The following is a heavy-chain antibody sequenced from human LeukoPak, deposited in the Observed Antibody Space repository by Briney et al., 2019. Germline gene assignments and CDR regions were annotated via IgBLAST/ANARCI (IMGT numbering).Heavy chain of an antibody. CDR3: AKGGKWDVTPFDY. Sequence: GGSLRLSCAASVFTFTSYSMNWVRQAPGKGLEWVSTISGGGGSTYYADSVKGRFTISRDNSKNTLYLQVNSLRAEDTAVYYCAKGGKWDVTPFDYWGQGTLVTVSS. J-gene: IGHJ4*02. V-gene: IGHV3-23*01. CDR1: VFTFTSYS. D-gene: IGHD1-26*01. CDR2: ISGGGGST.